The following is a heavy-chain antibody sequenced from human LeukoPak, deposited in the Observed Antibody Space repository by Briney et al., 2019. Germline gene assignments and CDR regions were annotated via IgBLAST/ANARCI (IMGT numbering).Heavy chain of an antibody. Sequence: PGGSLRLSCAASGFTFSGSGIHWVRQASGKGLEWVGRIRSKPNNYATAYAASVKDRFTISRDDSKNMAYLQMNSLKTEDTAVYYCRSTDDGFDIWGQGTMVTVSS. V-gene: IGHV3-73*01. J-gene: IGHJ3*02. CDR2: IRSKPNNYAT. CDR1: GFTFSGSG. CDR3: RSTDDGFDI.